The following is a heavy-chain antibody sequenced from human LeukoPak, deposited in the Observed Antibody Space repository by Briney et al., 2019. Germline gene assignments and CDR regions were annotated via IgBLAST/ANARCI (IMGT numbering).Heavy chain of an antibody. CDR2: INPNGGGT. CDR1: GYTFTNYY. CDR3: AAWGSSSSPLPGMDV. Sequence: ASVKVSCKASGYTFTNYYMHWVRQAPGEALEWTGVINPNGGGTSYAQKYQGRVTMTRDTSTSTVYMELSSLRSEDTAVYYCAAWGSSSSPLPGMDVWGQGTTVTVSS. D-gene: IGHD6-13*01. V-gene: IGHV1-46*01. J-gene: IGHJ6*02.